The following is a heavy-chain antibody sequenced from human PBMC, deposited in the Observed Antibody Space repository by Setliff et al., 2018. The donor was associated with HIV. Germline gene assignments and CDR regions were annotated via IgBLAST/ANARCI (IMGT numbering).Heavy chain of an antibody. V-gene: IGHV1-3*01. CDR3: ARLSSAAMWGGGAFDI. J-gene: IGHJ3*02. Sequence: ASVKVSCKASGYSFTSYTIHWVRQAPGQRLEWMGWINAGNGNTKYTQKFRGRVTFTRDTSASTAYMELSGLGFEDTAVYYCARLSSAAMWGGGAFDIWGQGTMVTVSS. CDR2: INAGNGNT. CDR1: GYSFTSYT. D-gene: IGHD2-2*01.